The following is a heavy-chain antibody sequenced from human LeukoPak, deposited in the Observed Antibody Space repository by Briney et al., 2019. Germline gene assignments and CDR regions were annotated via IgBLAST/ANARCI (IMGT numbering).Heavy chain of an antibody. Sequence: GSLRLSCAASGFTFSSYSMHWVRQAPGKGLEWVAVISYDGSNKYYADSVKGRFTLSRDNSKNTLYLQMNSLRPEDTAVYYCATTPSSGWYTMDVWGQGTTVTVSS. CDR3: ATTPSSGWYTMDV. D-gene: IGHD6-19*01. CDR2: ISYDGSNK. J-gene: IGHJ6*02. CDR1: GFTFSSYS. V-gene: IGHV3-30-3*01.